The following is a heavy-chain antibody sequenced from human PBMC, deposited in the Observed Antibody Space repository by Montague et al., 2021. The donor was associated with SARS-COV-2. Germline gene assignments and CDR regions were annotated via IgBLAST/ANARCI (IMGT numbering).Heavy chain of an antibody. Sequence: SETLSLTCTFSGASRSTKNYYWGWIRQPPGKGLEWIGSTSYSATSYSNPSLKSRVTMSVDTSRSQLSLNLSSVTVADTAVYYCARLGITLGGVIVIRYYFDFWGQGTLVTVSS. D-gene: IGHD3-16*02. V-gene: IGHV4-39*01. CDR3: ARLGITLGGVIVIRYYFDF. CDR1: GASRSTKNYY. CDR2: TSYSATS. J-gene: IGHJ4*02.